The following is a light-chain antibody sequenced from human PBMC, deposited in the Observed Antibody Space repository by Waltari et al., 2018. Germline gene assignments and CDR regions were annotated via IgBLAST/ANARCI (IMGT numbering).Light chain of an antibody. Sequence: IMLMQSPGNTSLSPGERATFSCRASQSISRYLAWYQQKPGQAPRLLIYGASTRATGIPDRFSGSGSGTDFSLTISGLEPEDSVVYYCQHHFRLPATFGQGTKVEIK. V-gene: IGKV3-20*01. J-gene: IGKJ1*01. CDR1: QSISRY. CDR2: GAS. CDR3: QHHFRLPAT.